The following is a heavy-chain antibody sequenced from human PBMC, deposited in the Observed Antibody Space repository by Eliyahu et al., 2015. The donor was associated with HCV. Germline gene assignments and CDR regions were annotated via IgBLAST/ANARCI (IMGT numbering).Heavy chain of an antibody. CDR1: GFTFSSYA. Sequence: EVQLVESGGGLVQPGGSLRLSCSASGFTFSSYAMHWVRQAPGKGLEYVSAISSNGGSTYYADSVKGRFTISRDNSKNTLYLQMSSLRAEDTAVYYCVKGPWGLLWFGESFYFDYWGQGTLVTVSS. D-gene: IGHD3-10*01. CDR2: ISSNGGST. V-gene: IGHV3-64D*06. CDR3: VKGPWGLLWFGESFYFDY. J-gene: IGHJ4*02.